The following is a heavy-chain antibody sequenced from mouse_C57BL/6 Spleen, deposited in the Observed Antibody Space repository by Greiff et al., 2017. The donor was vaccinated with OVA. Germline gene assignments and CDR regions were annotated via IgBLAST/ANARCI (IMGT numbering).Heavy chain of an antibody. CDR3: ARREDLAY. V-gene: IGHV1-20*01. CDR2: INPYNGDT. Sequence: VQLQQSGPELVKPGDSVKISCKASGYPFTGYFMNWVMQSPGKSLEWIGRINPYNGDTFYNQKFKGKATLTVDKSSSAAHMESRSLTSADSAVYYCARREDLAYWGQGTLVTVSA. CDR1: GYPFTGYF. J-gene: IGHJ3*01.